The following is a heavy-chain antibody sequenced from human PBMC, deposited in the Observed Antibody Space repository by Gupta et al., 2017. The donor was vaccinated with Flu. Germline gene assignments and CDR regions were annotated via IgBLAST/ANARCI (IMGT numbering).Heavy chain of an antibody. Sequence: EVQLVESGGGLVQPGGSLRLSCAASGFTFSSYWMSWVRQAPGKGLEWVANIKQDGSEKYYVDSVNGRFTISRDNAKNSLYLQMNSLRAEDTAVYYCARATYYYDSSGYYYEDYWFQGTLVTVSS. D-gene: IGHD3-22*01. CDR1: GFTFSSYW. CDR3: ARATYYYDSSGYYYEDY. J-gene: IGHJ4*02. CDR2: IKQDGSEK. V-gene: IGHV3-7*04.